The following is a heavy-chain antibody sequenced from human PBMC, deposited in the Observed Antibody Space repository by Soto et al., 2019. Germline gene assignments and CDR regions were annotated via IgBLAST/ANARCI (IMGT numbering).Heavy chain of an antibody. Sequence: EVQLVESGGGLVQPGGSLSLSCAASGFTFSDHYMDWVRQAPGKALEWVGRTRNKANSYTTEYAASVKGRFTISRDDSMNSLYLQINSLKTEDTAVYYCARGPVYCSSTSCYGGGFDYWGQGTLVTVSS. J-gene: IGHJ4*02. CDR1: GFTFSDHY. CDR2: TRNKANSYTT. CDR3: ARGPVYCSSTSCYGGGFDY. V-gene: IGHV3-72*01. D-gene: IGHD2-2*01.